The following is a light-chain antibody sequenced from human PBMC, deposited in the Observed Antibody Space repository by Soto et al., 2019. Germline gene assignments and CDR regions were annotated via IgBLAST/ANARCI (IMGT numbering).Light chain of an antibody. J-gene: IGKJ1*01. Sequence: EFVLTQSPGTLSLSPGERATLSCRASQTVRNNYLAWYQQKPGQAPRLLIYDASSRATGIPDRFSGGGSGTDFTLTISRLEPEDFAVYYCQQYVTSSPRTFGQGTKV. CDR3: QQYVTSSPRT. CDR2: DAS. V-gene: IGKV3-20*01. CDR1: QTVRNNY.